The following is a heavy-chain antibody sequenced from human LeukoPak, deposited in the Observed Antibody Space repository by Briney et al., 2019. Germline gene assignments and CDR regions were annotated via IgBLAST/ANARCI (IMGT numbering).Heavy chain of an antibody. J-gene: IGHJ4*02. D-gene: IGHD2-8*01. Sequence: PSETLSLTCTVSGGSISSGDYYWSWIRQHPGKGPEWIGHIYYSGSTYYNPSLKSRVTISVDTSKNQFSLKLSSVTAADTAVYYCARDGPTSGIVHWGQGTLVTVSS. CDR3: ARDGPTSGIVH. CDR1: GGSISSGDYY. V-gene: IGHV4-31*03. CDR2: IYYSGST.